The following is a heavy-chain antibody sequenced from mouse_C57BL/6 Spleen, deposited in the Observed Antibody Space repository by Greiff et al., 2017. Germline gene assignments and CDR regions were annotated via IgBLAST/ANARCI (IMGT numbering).Heavy chain of an antibody. CDR1: GYTFTSYW. CDR3: TSRDSSGYVKVWFAY. J-gene: IGHJ3*01. V-gene: IGHV1-15*01. CDR2: IDPETGGT. Sequence: QVQLQQPGTELVKPGASVKLSCKASGYTFTSYWMHWVKQTPVHGLEWIGAIDPETGGTAYNQKFKGKAILTADKSSSTAYMELRSLTSEDSAVYYCTSRDSSGYVKVWFAYWGQGTLVTVSA. D-gene: IGHD3-2*02.